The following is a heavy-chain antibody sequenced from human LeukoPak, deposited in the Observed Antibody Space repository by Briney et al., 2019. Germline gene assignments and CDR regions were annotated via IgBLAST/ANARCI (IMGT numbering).Heavy chain of an antibody. J-gene: IGHJ5*02. V-gene: IGHV4-59*12. D-gene: IGHD6-13*01. CDR2: FYNSGST. Sequence: PSETLSLTCSVSGGSINTYYWSWIRQPPGKRLEWIAYFYNSGSTNYNPSLKSRVTISLDTSKNQFSLKLSSVTAADTAVYYCARVRGGSSWYPAIWFDPWGQGTLVTVSS. CDR1: GGSINTYY. CDR3: ARVRGGSSWYPAIWFDP.